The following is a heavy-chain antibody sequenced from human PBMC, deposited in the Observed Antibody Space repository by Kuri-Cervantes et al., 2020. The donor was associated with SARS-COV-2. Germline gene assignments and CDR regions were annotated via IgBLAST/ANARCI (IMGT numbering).Heavy chain of an antibody. D-gene: IGHD1-26*01. J-gene: IGHJ6*02. CDR1: GGSISSGSYY. Sequence: LRLSCTVSGGSISSGSYYWSWIRQPAGKGLEWIGRIYTSGSTNYNPSLKSRATISVDTSKNQFSLKLSSVTAADTAVYYCARGTVGAPGGGMDVWGQGTTVTVSS. CDR3: ARGTVGAPGGGMDV. V-gene: IGHV4-61*02. CDR2: IYTSGST.